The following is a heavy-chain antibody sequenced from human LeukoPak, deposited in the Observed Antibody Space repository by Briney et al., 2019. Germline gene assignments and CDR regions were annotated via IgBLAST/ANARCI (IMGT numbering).Heavy chain of an antibody. V-gene: IGHV3-33*01. D-gene: IGHD2-2*01. Sequence: GRSLRLSCAASGFTFSSYGMHWVRQAPGKGLEWVAGIWCDGSNKYYADSVKGRFTISRDNSKKTLYLQMNSLRAEDTAVYYCARIVVVPADNLGGYYYYMDVWGKGTTVTVSS. CDR2: IWCDGSNK. J-gene: IGHJ6*03. CDR3: ARIVVVPADNLGGYYYYMDV. CDR1: GFTFSSYG.